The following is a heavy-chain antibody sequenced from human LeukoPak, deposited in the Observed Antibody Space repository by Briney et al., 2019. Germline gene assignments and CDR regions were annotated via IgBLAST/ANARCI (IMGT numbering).Heavy chain of an antibody. CDR2: IYHSGST. V-gene: IGHV4-30-2*01. D-gene: IGHD3-10*01. CDR1: GGSISSGGYS. J-gene: IGHJ5*02. CDR3: ARGGKNYGSGVGRRRTNWFDP. Sequence: PSQTLSLTCAVSGGSISSGGYSWSWIRQPPGKGLEWIGYIYHSGSTYYNPSLKSRVTISVDRSKNQFSLKLSSVTAADTAVYYCARGGKNYGSGVGRRRTNWFDPWGQGTLVTVSS.